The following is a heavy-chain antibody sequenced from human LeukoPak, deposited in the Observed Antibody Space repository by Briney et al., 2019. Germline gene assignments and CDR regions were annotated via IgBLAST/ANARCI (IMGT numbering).Heavy chain of an antibody. D-gene: IGHD6-19*01. J-gene: IGHJ3*02. V-gene: IGHV4-59*01. CDR3: ARDAELYSSGWYAFDI. CDR2: IYYSGST. CDR1: GGSISSYY. Sequence: SETLSLTCTVSGGSISSYYWSWIRQPPGKGLEWIGYIYYSGSTSYNPSLKSRVTISVDTSKNQFSLKLSSVTAADTAVYYCARDAELYSSGWYAFDIWGQGTMVTVS.